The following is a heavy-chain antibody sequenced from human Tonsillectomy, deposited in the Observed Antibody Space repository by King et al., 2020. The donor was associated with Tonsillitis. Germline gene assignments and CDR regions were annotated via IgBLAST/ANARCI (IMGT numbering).Heavy chain of an antibody. CDR1: GFTLSSNG. CDR3: AGGCGWLARD. CDR2: LRYDGSNK. D-gene: IGHD6-19*01. V-gene: IGHV3-30*02. Sequence: VQLVESGGGVVQPGGSLRLSCAASGFTLSSNGMHWVRQAPGKGLEWVALLRYDGSNKYYADSVKGRFTISRDNSKNTLYLQMNSLRAEDTAVYYCAGGCGWLARDWGQGTLVTVSS. J-gene: IGHJ4*02.